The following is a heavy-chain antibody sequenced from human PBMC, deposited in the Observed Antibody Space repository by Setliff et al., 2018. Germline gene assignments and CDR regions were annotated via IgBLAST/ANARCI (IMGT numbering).Heavy chain of an antibody. CDR2: IYIGGSA. CDR1: GGSISSYY. J-gene: IGHJ6*03. Sequence: SATLSLTCTVSGGSISSYYWSWIRQPAGKGLEWIGHIYIGGSANYNPSLKSRVTMSIDTSKNQFSLKLNSVTAADMAVYYCAREQWLDPPGYYYMDVWAKGTTVTVSS. D-gene: IGHD6-19*01. V-gene: IGHV4-4*07. CDR3: AREQWLDPPGYYYMDV.